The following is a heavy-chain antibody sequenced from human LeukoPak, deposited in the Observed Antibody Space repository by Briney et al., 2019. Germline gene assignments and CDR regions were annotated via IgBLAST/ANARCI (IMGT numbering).Heavy chain of an antibody. Sequence: SETLSLTCTVSGGSISSYYWSWIRQPPGKGLEWIGYIYYSGSTNYNPSLKSRVTISVDTSKSQFSLKLSSVTAADTAVYYCAREKDDSRDSYGYPRTRWFDPWGQGTLVTVSS. J-gene: IGHJ5*02. V-gene: IGHV4-59*01. CDR3: AREKDDSRDSYGYPRTRWFDP. CDR2: IYYSGST. CDR1: GGSISSYY. D-gene: IGHD5-18*01.